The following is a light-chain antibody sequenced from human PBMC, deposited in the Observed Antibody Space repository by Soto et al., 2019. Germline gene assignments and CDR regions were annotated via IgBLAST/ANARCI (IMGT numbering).Light chain of an antibody. V-gene: IGLV1-47*01. Sequence: QSVLTQPPSASRTPGQRGTSSCSGSNSNIGSKYVYWYQQLPGTAPKLLLYRNNQRPSGVPDRCSGSKSGTSASLAISGLRSEDEADYYCAAWDNSLVGGPAFGGGTKLTVL. J-gene: IGLJ2*01. CDR2: RNN. CDR3: AAWDNSLVGGPA. CDR1: NSNIGSKY.